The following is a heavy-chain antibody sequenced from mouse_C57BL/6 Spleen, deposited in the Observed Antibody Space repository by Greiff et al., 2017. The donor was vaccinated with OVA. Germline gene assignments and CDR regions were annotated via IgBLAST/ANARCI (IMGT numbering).Heavy chain of an antibody. J-gene: IGHJ3*01. CDR3: ARPYYGSSYWFAY. Sequence: EVKLVESGGDLVKPGGSLKLSCAASGFTFSSYGMSWVRQTPDKRLEWAATISSGGSYTYYPDSVKGRFTISRDNAKNTLYLQMSSLKSEDTAMYYCARPYYGSSYWFAYWGQGTLVTVSA. CDR2: ISSGGSYT. D-gene: IGHD1-1*01. V-gene: IGHV5-6*01. CDR1: GFTFSSYG.